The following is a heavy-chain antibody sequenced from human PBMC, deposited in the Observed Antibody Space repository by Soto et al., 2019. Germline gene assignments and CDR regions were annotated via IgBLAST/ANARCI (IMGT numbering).Heavy chain of an antibody. V-gene: IGHV4-30-4*01. CDR2: IYYSGST. CDR1: GGSISSGDYY. J-gene: IGHJ4*02. CDR3: ARVTYYYDSSGVFDY. D-gene: IGHD3-22*01. Sequence: PSETLSLTCTVSGGSISSGDYYWSWIRQPPGKGLEWIGYIYYSGSTYYNPSLKSRVTISVDTSKNQFSLKLSSVTAADTAVYYCARVTYYYDSSGVFDYWGKGTLVTVSS.